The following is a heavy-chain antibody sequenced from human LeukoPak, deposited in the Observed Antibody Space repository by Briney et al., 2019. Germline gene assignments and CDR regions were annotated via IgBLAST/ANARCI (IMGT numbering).Heavy chain of an antibody. CDR2: IYYSGST. J-gene: IGHJ5*02. CDR1: GGSISSYY. Sequence: PSETLSLTCTVSGGSISSYYWSWIRQPPGKGLEWIGYIYYSGSTNYNPSLKSRVTISVDTSKNQFSLKLSSVTAADTAVYYCARDPYGSGTFYVPFDPWGQGTLVTVSS. CDR3: ARDPYGSGTFYVPFDP. V-gene: IGHV4-59*01. D-gene: IGHD3-10*01.